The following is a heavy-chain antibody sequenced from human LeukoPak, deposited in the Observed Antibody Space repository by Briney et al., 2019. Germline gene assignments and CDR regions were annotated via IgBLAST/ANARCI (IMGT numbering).Heavy chain of an antibody. J-gene: IGHJ4*02. V-gene: IGHV3-15*01. CDR3: TTAYILSGYPPNPFDY. CDR2: IKSKSEGETT. D-gene: IGHD3-9*01. Sequence: PGGSLRLSCAASGFTFSNAWMSWVRQAPGQGLEWGGGIKSKSEGETTDYAAPVKGRFTILREDSKTPLYLQMNRLKTEDAAVYYCTTAYILSGYPPNPFDYWGQGTLVTASS. CDR1: GFTFSNAW.